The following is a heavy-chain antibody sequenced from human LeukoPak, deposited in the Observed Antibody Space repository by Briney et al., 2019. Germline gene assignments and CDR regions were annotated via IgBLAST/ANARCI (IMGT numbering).Heavy chain of an antibody. V-gene: IGHV3-74*01. D-gene: IGHD5-24*01. Sequence: GGSLRLSCAVSGFKFSSYWMNWVRQVPGKGLMWVAHINTKGDSANYADSVKGRFTISRDNAKSTLSLQMNSLRAEDTAIYYCVRDNAYTFDYWGQGTLVTVSS. CDR3: VRDNAYTFDY. CDR2: INTKGDSA. CDR1: GFKFSSYW. J-gene: IGHJ4*01.